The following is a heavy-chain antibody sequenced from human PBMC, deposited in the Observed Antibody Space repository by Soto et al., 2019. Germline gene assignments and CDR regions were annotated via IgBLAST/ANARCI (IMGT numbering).Heavy chain of an antibody. CDR2: IFWDDDK. CDR1: GFSLSTTGVG. CDR3: ASSTGYRIFDC. J-gene: IGHJ4*02. Sequence: QITLKESGPTLVKPTQTLTLTCTFSGFSLSTTGVGVGWIRQPPGKALEWLALIFWDDDKRYSPSLKSRLTITKDTSKNQVVLTMTNMDPVDTATYYCASSTGYRIFDCWGQGTLVAVSS. V-gene: IGHV2-5*02. D-gene: IGHD3-9*01.